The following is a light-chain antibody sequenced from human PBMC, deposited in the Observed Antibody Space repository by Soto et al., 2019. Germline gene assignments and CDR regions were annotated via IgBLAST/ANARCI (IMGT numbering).Light chain of an antibody. CDR2: GAS. J-gene: IGKJ1*01. V-gene: IGKV3-15*01. CDR3: QQYNNWPPWT. CDR1: QSVSSN. Sequence: EIVMTQSPATLSVSPGERATLSSRASQSVSSNLAWYQQKPGQAPRLLIYGASTRATGIPARFSGSGSGTEFTLTISSLQSEGFAVYYCQQYNNWPPWTFGQGTKVEIK.